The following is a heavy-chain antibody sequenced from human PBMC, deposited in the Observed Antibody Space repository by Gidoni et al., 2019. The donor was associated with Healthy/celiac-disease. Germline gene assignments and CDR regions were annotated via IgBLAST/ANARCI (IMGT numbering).Heavy chain of an antibody. J-gene: IGHJ4*02. V-gene: IGHV1-69*01. D-gene: IGHD1-26*01. CDR2: DIPIFGTA. CDR3: ARDTRGELAPSSYYFDY. Sequence: QVQLVQSGAEVKKPGSSVKVSCKASGGTFSSYAISWVRQAPGQGLEWMGVDIPIFGTANYAQKFQGRVTITADESTSTAYMELSSLRSEDTAVYYCARDTRGELAPSSYYFDYWGQGTLVTVSS. CDR1: GGTFSSYA.